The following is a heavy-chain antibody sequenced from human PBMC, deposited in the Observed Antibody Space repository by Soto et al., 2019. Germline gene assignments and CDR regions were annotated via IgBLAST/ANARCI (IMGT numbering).Heavy chain of an antibody. Sequence: QAQLVESGGGVVQPGRSLRLSCAASGFAFSNGMHWVRQAPGTGLEWVAVISYDGSLQHYADSVKGRFTISRDNSKNMVLLQISSLRAEDTAVYYCVSDRGYGHASVPYSWGQGTLVSVSS. CDR3: VSDRGYGHASVPYS. J-gene: IGHJ4*02. V-gene: IGHV3-30*03. CDR1: GFAFSNG. CDR2: ISYDGSLQ. D-gene: IGHD5-18*01.